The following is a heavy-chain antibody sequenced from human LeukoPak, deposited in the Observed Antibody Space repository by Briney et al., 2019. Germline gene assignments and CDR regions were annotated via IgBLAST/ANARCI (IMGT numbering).Heavy chain of an antibody. Sequence: PSETLSLTCTVSGGSISSYYWSWIRQPPGKGLEWIGYIYYSGSTNYNPSLKSRVTISVDTSKNQFSLKLSSVTAADTAVYYCARERYNWNGRNFDYWGQGTLVTVSS. CDR2: IYYSGST. D-gene: IGHD1-1*01. V-gene: IGHV4-59*01. J-gene: IGHJ4*02. CDR1: GGSISSYY. CDR3: ARERYNWNGRNFDY.